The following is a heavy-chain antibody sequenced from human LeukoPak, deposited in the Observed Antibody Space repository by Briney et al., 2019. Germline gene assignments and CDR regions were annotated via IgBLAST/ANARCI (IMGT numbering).Heavy chain of an antibody. CDR2: IYYSGST. V-gene: IGHV4-59*01. CDR1: GGSISSYY. CDR3: ARAPGGTNYYFDY. D-gene: IGHD1-1*01. Sequence: SETLSLTCTVSGGSISSYYWSWIRQPPGKGLEWIGYIYYSGSTNYNPSLKSRVTISVDTSKNQFSLELSSVTAADTAVYYCARAPGGTNYYFDYWGQGTLVTVSS. J-gene: IGHJ4*02.